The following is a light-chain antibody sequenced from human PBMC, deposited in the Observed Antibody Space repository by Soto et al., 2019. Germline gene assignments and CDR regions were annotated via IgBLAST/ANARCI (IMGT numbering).Light chain of an antibody. Sequence: IQMTQSPSTLSASVGDRATITCRASQSIRYGLAWFQQKPGKAPRLLIYEASRLESGVPSRISGSGSGTEFTLTISSLQPDDFATYYCQQYTNYPWTLGQGTKV. CDR1: QSIRYG. CDR3: QQYTNYPWT. V-gene: IGKV1-5*03. CDR2: EAS. J-gene: IGKJ1*01.